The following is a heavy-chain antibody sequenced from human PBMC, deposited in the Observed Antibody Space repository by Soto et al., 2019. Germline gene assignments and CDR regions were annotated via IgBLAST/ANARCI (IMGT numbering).Heavy chain of an antibody. CDR2: FDPEDGET. D-gene: IGHD3-3*01. V-gene: IGHV1-24*01. CDR1: GYTLTELS. Sequence: GSVKVYFKVSGYTLTELSIHWVRQAPGKGLEWMGGFDPEDGETIYAQKSQGRVTMTEDTSTDTAYMELSSLRSEDTAVYYCARVEWSNYYYGMDVWGQGTTVTVSS. CDR3: ARVEWSNYYYGMDV. J-gene: IGHJ6*01.